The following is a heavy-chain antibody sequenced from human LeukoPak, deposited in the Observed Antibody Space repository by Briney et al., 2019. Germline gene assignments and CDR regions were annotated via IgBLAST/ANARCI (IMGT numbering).Heavy chain of an antibody. CDR1: GVSISSYY. D-gene: IGHD3-22*01. V-gene: IGHV4-59*01. Sequence: PSETLSLTCTVSGVSISSYYWSWLRQPPGKGLEWIGYIYYSGSTNYNPPLKSRVTISVDTSKNQFSLKLSSVTAADTAVYYCASARRDYYDSRGAFDIWGQGTMVTVSS. J-gene: IGHJ3*02. CDR2: IYYSGST. CDR3: ASARRDYYDSRGAFDI.